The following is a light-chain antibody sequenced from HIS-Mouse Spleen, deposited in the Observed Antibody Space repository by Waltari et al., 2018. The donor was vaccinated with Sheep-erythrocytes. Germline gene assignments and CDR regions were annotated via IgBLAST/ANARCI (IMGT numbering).Light chain of an antibody. CDR1: QGISSW. J-gene: IGKJ3*01. V-gene: IGKV1-12*01. CDR2: AAS. CDR3: QQYDNLFT. Sequence: DIQMTQSPSSVSASVGDRVTITCRASQGISSWLGWYQQKPGKAPKLLIYAASSLQSGVPSRFSGSGSGTDFTFTISSLQPEDIATYYCQQYDNLFTFGPGTKVDIK.